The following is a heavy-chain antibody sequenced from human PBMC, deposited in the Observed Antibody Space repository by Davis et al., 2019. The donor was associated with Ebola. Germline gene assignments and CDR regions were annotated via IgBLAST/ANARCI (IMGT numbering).Heavy chain of an antibody. J-gene: IGHJ4*02. CDR3: ARDPTWIGFDY. CDR2: INHSGST. CDR1: GGSFSGYY. V-gene: IGHV4-34*01. D-gene: IGHD3-3*01. Sequence: SETLSLTCAVYGGSFSGYYWSWIRQPPGKGLEWIGEINHSGSTNYNPSLKSRVTISVDTSKNQFSLKLSSVTAADTAVYYCARDPTWIGFDYWGQGTLVTVSS.